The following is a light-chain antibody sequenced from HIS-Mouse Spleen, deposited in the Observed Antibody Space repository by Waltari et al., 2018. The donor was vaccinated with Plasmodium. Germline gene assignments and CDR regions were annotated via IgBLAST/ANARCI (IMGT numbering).Light chain of an antibody. V-gene: IGLV10-54*02. J-gene: IGLJ3*02. CDR2: RNN. CDR1: SNIVGNQG. Sequence: QAGLTQPPSVSKGLRQTATLTCTGNSNIVGNQGAAWLQQHQGHPPKLLSYRNNNRPSGISERFSASRSGNTASLTITGLQPEDEADYYCSALDSSLSAYGVFGGGTKLTVL. CDR3: SALDSSLSAYGV.